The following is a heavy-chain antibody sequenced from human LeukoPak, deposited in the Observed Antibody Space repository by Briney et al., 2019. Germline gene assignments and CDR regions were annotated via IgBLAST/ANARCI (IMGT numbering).Heavy chain of an antibody. CDR2: IYTSGST. CDR3: AREQYYFDY. Sequence: SQTLSLTCTVSGGSISSGSYYWSWIRQPAGKGLEWIGRIYTSGSTNSNPSLKSRVTISVDTSKNQFSLKLSSVTAADTAVYYCAREQYYFDYWGQGTLVTVSS. D-gene: IGHD4-11*01. J-gene: IGHJ4*02. V-gene: IGHV4-61*02. CDR1: GGSISSGSYY.